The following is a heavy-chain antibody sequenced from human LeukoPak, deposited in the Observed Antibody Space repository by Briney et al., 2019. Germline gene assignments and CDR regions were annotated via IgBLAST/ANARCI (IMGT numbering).Heavy chain of an antibody. V-gene: IGHV3-30*18. Sequence: GGSLRLSCAASGFTFSSYGIHWVRQAPGKGLEWVAAISYDGSDTYHADSVKGRFTISRDNSKNTLYLQMNSLRAEDTAVYYCAKDNYYDSSAFVDYWGQGTRVTVSS. CDR1: GFTFSSYG. CDR3: AKDNYYDSSAFVDY. D-gene: IGHD3-22*01. J-gene: IGHJ4*02. CDR2: ISYDGSDT.